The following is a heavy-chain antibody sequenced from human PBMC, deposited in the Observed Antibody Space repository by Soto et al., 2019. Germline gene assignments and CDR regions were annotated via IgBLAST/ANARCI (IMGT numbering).Heavy chain of an antibody. CDR2: ISGSGGST. Sequence: GGSLRLSCAASGFTFSSYAMSWVRQAPGKGLEWVSAISGSGGSTYYADSVKGRFTISRDNSKNTLYLQMNSLRAEDTAVYYCAKPGGLSGSYWEVATLSDYYYYGMDVWGQGTTVTVYS. D-gene: IGHD1-26*01. V-gene: IGHV3-23*01. J-gene: IGHJ6*02. CDR3: AKPGGLSGSYWEVATLSDYYYYGMDV. CDR1: GFTFSSYA.